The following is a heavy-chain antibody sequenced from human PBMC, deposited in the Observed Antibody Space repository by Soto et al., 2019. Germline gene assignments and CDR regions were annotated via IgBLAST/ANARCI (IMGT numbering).Heavy chain of an antibody. J-gene: IGHJ4*02. CDR2: IFDSGTT. D-gene: IGHD7-27*01. CDR3: ARGPSGDKVHY. CDR1: GGSITSDYSC. Sequence: PLETLPLTCTFSGGSITSDYSCWSWIRQPPGEGLEWIGHIFDSGTTYTNPSLRSQVAISLDTSKNHFSLTLSSVTAADTAVYYCARGPSGDKVHYWGQGALVTVSS. V-gene: IGHV4-30-4*01.